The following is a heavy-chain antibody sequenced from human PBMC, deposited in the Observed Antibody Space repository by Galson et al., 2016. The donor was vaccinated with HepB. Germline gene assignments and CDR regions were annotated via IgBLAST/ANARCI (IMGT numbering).Heavy chain of an antibody. CDR3: ARHFAGFIEDDY. D-gene: IGHD3-16*02. CDR2: IHSSGSGM. J-gene: IGHJ4*02. Sequence: SLRLSCAASGFAFSEYYMSWLRQAPGKGLEWVSYIHSSGSGMYYADSVKARFTISRDNAKNSLYLQMNSLRADDTAVYYCARHFAGFIEDDYWGQGTLVTVSS. V-gene: IGHV3-11*01. CDR1: GFAFSEYY.